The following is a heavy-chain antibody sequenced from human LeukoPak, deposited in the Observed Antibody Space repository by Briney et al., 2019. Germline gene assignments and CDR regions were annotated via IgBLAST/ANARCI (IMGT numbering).Heavy chain of an antibody. CDR1: GFTFSSYG. CDR3: AKETYDILTGYGHWT. D-gene: IGHD3-9*01. Sequence: GGSLRLSCAASGFTFSSYGMHWVRQAPGKGLEWVAFIRYDGSNKYYADSVKGRFTISSDNAKNSLYLQMNSLRAEDTALYYCAKETYDILTGYGHWTWGQGTLVTVSS. V-gene: IGHV3-30*02. J-gene: IGHJ4*02. CDR2: IRYDGSNK.